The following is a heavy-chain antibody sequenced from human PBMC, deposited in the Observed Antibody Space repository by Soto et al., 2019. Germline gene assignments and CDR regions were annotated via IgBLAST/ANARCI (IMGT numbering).Heavy chain of an antibody. Sequence: PGESLKISCKGSGYSFTSYWIGWVRQMPGKGLEWMGIIYPGDSDTRYSPSFQGQVTISADKSISTAYLQWSSLKASDTAMYYCARHGAPYDFWSGYYGGWFDPWGQGTLVTVSS. CDR3: ARHGAPYDFWSGYYGGWFDP. V-gene: IGHV5-51*01. D-gene: IGHD3-3*01. J-gene: IGHJ5*02. CDR1: GYSFTSYW. CDR2: IYPGDSDT.